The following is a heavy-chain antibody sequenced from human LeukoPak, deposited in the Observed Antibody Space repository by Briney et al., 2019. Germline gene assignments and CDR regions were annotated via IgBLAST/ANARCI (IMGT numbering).Heavy chain of an antibody. D-gene: IGHD6-19*01. V-gene: IGHV4-4*02. Sequence: SETLSLTCAVSGVSITDNWWSWVRQPPGKGLEWIGEILHTGPTNFNPSLKSRVTISMDKSKNQLSLRLNSVTAADTAVYYCARSSGWYFDYWGQGTLVTVSS. CDR1: GVSITDNW. CDR3: ARSSGWYFDY. CDR2: ILHTGPT. J-gene: IGHJ4*02.